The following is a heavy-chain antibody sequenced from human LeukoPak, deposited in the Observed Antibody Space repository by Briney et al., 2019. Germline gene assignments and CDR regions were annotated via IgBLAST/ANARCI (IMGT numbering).Heavy chain of an antibody. CDR2: IYPADSDT. CDR1: GYSFTSYW. V-gene: IGHV5-51*01. CDR3: ARSTNFIAVAYFDS. Sequence: GESLKISCKGSGYSFTSYWIGWVRQMPGKGLERMGIIYPADSDTRYSPSFQGQITISADKSISTAYLQWSSLKASDTAMYYCARSTNFIAVAYFDSWGQGTLVTVSS. J-gene: IGHJ4*02. D-gene: IGHD6-19*01.